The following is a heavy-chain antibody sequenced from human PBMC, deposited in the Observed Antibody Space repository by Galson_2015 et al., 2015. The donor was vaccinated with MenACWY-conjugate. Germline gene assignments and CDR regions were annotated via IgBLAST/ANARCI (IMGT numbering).Heavy chain of an antibody. CDR2: TYYRSKWYK. Sequence: CAISGDSVLSNSAAWNWIRQSPSRGLEWLGRTYYRSKWYKYYAASVKSRMTINVDTSKNQFSLQLNSVTPEDTAMYYCASQGIAVAGVIYYWGQGILFTVSS. J-gene: IGHJ4*02. CDR1: GDSVLSNSAA. CDR3: ASQGIAVAGVIYY. D-gene: IGHD6-19*01. V-gene: IGHV6-1*01.